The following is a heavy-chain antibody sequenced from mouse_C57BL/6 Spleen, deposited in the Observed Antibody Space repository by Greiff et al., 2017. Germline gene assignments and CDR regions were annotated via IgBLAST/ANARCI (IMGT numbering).Heavy chain of an antibody. CDR2: ISYDGSN. V-gene: IGHV3-6*01. Sequence: EVQLQESGPGLVKPSQSLSLTCSVTGYSITSGYYWNWIRQFPGNKLEWMGYISYDGSNNYNPSLKNRISTTSDTSKNQFFLKLNSVTTEDTATYYCARVRLGYWYVDGWGTGTTVTVSS. D-gene: IGHD4-1*01. CDR3: ARVRLGYWYVDG. J-gene: IGHJ1*03. CDR1: GYSITSGYY.